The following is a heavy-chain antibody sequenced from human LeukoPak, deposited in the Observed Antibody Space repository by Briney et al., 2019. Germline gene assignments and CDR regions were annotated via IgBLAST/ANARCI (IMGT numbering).Heavy chain of an antibody. CDR2: INTNTGNP. V-gene: IGHV7-4-1*02. Sequence: ASVKVSCKTSGYTFTNYAMNWVRQAPGQGLEWMGWINTNTGNPTYAQDFTGRFVFSLDTSVSTAYLQISCLKAEDTAVYYCARLYWYYYDSGPGGSDAFDFWGQGTMVTVSS. CDR1: GYTFTNYA. D-gene: IGHD3-22*01. CDR3: ARLYWYYYDSGPGGSDAFDF. J-gene: IGHJ3*01.